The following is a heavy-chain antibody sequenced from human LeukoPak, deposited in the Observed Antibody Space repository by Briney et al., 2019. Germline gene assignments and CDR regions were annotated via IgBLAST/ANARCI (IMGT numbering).Heavy chain of an antibody. V-gene: IGHV3-23*01. J-gene: IGHJ4*02. CDR3: AKNGVFGVVTSYYFDY. D-gene: IGHD3-3*01. CDR1: GFTFSSYA. Sequence: PGGPLRLSCAASGFTFSSYAMSWVRQAPGKGLEWVSAISGSGGSTYYADSVKGRFTISRDNSKNTLYLQMNSLRAEDTAVYYCAKNGVFGVVTSYYFDYWGQGTLVTVSS. CDR2: ISGSGGST.